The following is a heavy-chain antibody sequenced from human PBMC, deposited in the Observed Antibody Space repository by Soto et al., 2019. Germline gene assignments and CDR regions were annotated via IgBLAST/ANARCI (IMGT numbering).Heavy chain of an antibody. CDR3: ARVLYYGSGSYSPYGIDV. CDR1: GVSFNNNG. V-gene: IGHV1-69*01. J-gene: IGHJ6*02. D-gene: IGHD3-10*01. Sequence: QVQLVQSGAEVKKPGSSVKVSCKTSGVSFNNNGIGWVRQAPGHGLEWMGGVSPPFRTSNYARKFQGRISITADASTGTVTMELSSLTSEDTAQYYCARVLYYGSGSYSPYGIDVWGQGTTVTVSS. CDR2: VSPPFRTS.